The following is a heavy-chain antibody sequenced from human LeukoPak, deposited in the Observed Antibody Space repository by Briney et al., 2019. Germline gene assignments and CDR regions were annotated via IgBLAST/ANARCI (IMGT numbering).Heavy chain of an antibody. CDR2: ISGSADST. J-gene: IGHJ4*02. D-gene: IGHD2-21*01. CDR3: AKDFRIGYSAHFDY. Sequence: GGSLRLSCAASGFTFSNYAMSWVRQAPGKGLEWVSSISGSADSTHYADSVKGRFSISRDNSKNTLYLQMDSLRGEDTAVYYCAKDFRIGYSAHFDYWGQGALVTVSS. V-gene: IGHV3-23*01. CDR1: GFTFSNYA.